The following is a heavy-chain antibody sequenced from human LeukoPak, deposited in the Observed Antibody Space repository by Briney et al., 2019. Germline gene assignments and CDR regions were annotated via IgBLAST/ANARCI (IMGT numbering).Heavy chain of an antibody. CDR3: ASTRDDSSGYTFDY. D-gene: IGHD3-22*01. CDR2: ISWDGGST. J-gene: IGHJ4*02. CDR1: GFTFDDYA. Sequence: GGSLRLSCAASGFTFDDYAMHWVRQAPGKGLEWVSLISWDGGSTYYADSVKGRFTISRDNSKNSLYLQMNSLRTEDTALYYCASTRDDSSGYTFDYWGQGTLVTVSS. V-gene: IGHV3-43*01.